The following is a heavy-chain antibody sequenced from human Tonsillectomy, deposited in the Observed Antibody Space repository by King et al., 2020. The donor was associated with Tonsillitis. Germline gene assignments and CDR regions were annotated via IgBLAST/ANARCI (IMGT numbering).Heavy chain of an antibody. CDR2: IYHSGST. D-gene: IGHD3-10*01. Sequence: VQLQESGPGLVKPSETLSLTCAVSGYSISSGYYWGWIRQPPGKGLEWIGSIYHSGSTYYNPSLKSRVTISVDTSKNQFSLKLSSVTAADTAVYYCARVGGGSGNDAFDIWGQGTMVTVSS. CDR1: GYSISSGYY. J-gene: IGHJ3*02. CDR3: ARVGGGSGNDAFDI. V-gene: IGHV4-38-2*01.